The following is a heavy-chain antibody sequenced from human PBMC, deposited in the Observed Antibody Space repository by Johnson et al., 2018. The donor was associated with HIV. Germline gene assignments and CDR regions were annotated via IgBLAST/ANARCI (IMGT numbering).Heavy chain of an antibody. CDR2: ISSSGSTI. D-gene: IGHD3-10*01. Sequence: QVQLVESGGGLVQPGGSLRLSCAASGFTFSDYYMSWIRQAPGKGLEWVSYISSSGSTIYYADSVKGRFNISRDNAKNSLYLQMNSLRAEDTAVYYCASPKTPTRVVRGAFDIWGQGTMVTVSS. V-gene: IGHV3-11*04. J-gene: IGHJ3*02. CDR3: ASPKTPTRVVRGAFDI. CDR1: GFTFSDYY.